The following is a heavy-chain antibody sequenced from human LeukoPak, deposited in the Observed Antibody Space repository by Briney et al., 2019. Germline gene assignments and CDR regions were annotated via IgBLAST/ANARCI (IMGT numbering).Heavy chain of an antibody. J-gene: IGHJ4*03. CDR2: ISSNGAGT. CDR3: VKVQDGSTFDY. Sequence: GGSLRLSCSASGFTFSSYAMYWVRQAPGKRLEYASSISSNGAGTLYADSVKGRFTISRDNSRNTLYLQMSSLRPEDTAVYYCVKVQDGSTFDYWGQGTTVTVSS. D-gene: IGHD5-24*01. V-gene: IGHV3-64D*09. CDR1: GFTFSSYA.